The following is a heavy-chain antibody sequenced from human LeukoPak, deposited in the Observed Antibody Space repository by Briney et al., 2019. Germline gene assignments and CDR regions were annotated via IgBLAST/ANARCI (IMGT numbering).Heavy chain of an antibody. V-gene: IGHV1-2*02. CDR3: ARGPTNWGNFDH. D-gene: IGHD7-27*01. Sequence: ASVKVSCKASGYTFTGYYMHWVRQAPGQGLEWMGWINPNSGGTHYAQKFQDRVTMTRDTSISTAYMELNSLRSDDTAVYYCARGPTNWGNFDHWGQGTLVTVSS. CDR2: INPNSGGT. CDR1: GYTFTGYY. J-gene: IGHJ4*02.